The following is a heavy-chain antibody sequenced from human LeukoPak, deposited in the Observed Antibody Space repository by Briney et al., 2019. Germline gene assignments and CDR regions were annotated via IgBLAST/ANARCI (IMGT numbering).Heavy chain of an antibody. D-gene: IGHD3-10*01. CDR1: GGSFSGYY. CDR3: ARVRRSYYGSGGYSPFGY. J-gene: IGHJ4*02. Sequence: SETLSLTCAVYGGSFSGYYWSWIRQPPGKGLEWIGEINHSGSTNYNPSLKSRVTISVDTSKNQFSLKLSSVTAADTAVYYCARVRRSYYGSGGYSPFGYWGQGTLVTVSS. V-gene: IGHV4-34*01. CDR2: INHSGST.